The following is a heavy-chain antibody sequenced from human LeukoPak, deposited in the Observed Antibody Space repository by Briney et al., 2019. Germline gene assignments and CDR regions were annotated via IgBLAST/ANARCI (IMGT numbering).Heavy chain of an antibody. Sequence: PGGSLRLSCAASGFTFSSYEMNWVRQAPGKGLEWVSYISHSGSTIYYADSVKGRFTISRDNGKNSLYLQMNSLRAEDTAIYYCARLPTVTTMGYWGQGPLVTVPS. CDR2: ISHSGSTI. J-gene: IGHJ4*02. D-gene: IGHD4-17*01. CDR3: ARLPTVTTMGY. V-gene: IGHV3-48*03. CDR1: GFTFSSYE.